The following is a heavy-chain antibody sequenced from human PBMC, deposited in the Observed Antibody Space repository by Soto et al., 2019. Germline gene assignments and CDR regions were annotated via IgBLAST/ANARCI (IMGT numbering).Heavy chain of an antibody. D-gene: IGHD3-9*01. CDR3: TKNILRNGRYSDASDNYYDIDV. CDR1: EFRFSSFG. Sequence: QVQLGESGGGVVQPGMSLRLSCAASEFRFSSFGMHWVRQAPGKGLEWITLISFDGRSTYYADSVKGRFTISRDNSKNRLSLQMNSMRFENTAVYYCTKNILRNGRYSDASDNYYDIDVWATGTAVTVSS. V-gene: IGHV3-30*18. J-gene: IGHJ6*04. CDR2: ISFDGRST.